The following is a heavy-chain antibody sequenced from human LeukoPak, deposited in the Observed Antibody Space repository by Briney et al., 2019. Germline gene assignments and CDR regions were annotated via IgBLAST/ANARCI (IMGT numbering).Heavy chain of an antibody. CDR3: ARYSEVYYYVDV. V-gene: IGHV3-21*01. Sequence: AGGSLRLSCAASGFTFDTYNFNWVRQAPGKGLEWVATIRSYSSYIHYADSVKGRFIISRDDAKKSMYLQMNSLRVEDTAVYFCARYSEVYYYVDVWGTGTTVTVSS. CDR1: GFTFDTYN. CDR2: IRSYSSYI. J-gene: IGHJ6*03. D-gene: IGHD2-21*01.